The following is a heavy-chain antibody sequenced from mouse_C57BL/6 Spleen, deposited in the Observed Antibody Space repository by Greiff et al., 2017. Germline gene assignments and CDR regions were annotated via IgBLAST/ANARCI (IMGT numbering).Heavy chain of an antibody. CDR2: IWSGGST. V-gene: IGHV2-2*01. CDR3: ASVDAMDY. CDR1: GFSLTSYG. Sequence: QVQLQQSGPGLVQPSQSLSITCTVSGFSLTSYGVHWVRPSPGKGLEWLGVIWSGGSTDYNAAFISRLSLSKDNSKSQVFFKMNSLQADDTAIYYCASVDAMDYWGQGTSVTVSS. J-gene: IGHJ4*01.